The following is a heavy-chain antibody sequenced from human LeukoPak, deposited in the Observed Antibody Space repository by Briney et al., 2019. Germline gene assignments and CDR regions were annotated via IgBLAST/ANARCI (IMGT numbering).Heavy chain of an antibody. V-gene: IGHV1-2*02. CDR2: INPNSGGT. J-gene: IGHJ5*02. Sequence: ASVKVSCKASGYTFIGYYMHWVRPAPGQGLEWMGWINPNSGGTNYAQKFQGRVTMTRDTSISTAYMELSRLRCDDTAVYYCVGGFGRTPPPWGQGTLVTVSS. CDR3: VGGFGRTPPP. D-gene: IGHD4-23*01. CDR1: GYTFIGYY.